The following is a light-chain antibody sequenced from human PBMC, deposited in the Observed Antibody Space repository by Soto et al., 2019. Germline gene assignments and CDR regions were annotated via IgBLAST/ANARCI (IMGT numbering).Light chain of an antibody. J-gene: IGLJ1*01. Sequence: QSALTQPASVSGSPGQSITISCTGTSSDVGGYNYVSWYQQHPGNAPKLMIYDVSNRTSGVSNRFSGSKSGNKASLTISGLQAEDEADYCCSSYTSSSTYVFGTGTKVTVL. CDR1: SSDVGGYNY. CDR2: DVS. V-gene: IGLV2-14*01. CDR3: SSYTSSSTYV.